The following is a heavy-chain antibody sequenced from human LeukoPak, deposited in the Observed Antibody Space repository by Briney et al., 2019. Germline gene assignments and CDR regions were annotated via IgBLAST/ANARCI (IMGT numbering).Heavy chain of an antibody. CDR1: GGSISSSNW. D-gene: IGHD1-26*01. CDR2: IYHSGST. J-gene: IGHJ4*02. V-gene: IGHV4-4*02. CDR3: ARVLVGATTGYFDY. Sequence: SGTLSLTCAVSGGSISSSNWWSWVRQPPGKGLEWIGEIYHSGSTNYNPSLKSRVTISVDKSKNQFSLKLSSVTAADTAVYYCARVLVGATTGYFDYWGQGTLVTVSS.